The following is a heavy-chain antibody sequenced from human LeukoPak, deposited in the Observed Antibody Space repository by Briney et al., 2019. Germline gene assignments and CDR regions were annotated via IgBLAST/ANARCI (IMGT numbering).Heavy chain of an antibody. J-gene: IGHJ5*02. D-gene: IGHD2-8*01. CDR3: ARENYCTNGVCWAFDP. Sequence: SETLSLTCTVSCGSISSSDYYWGWIRQPPGKGLEWIGNIYYTGSSSYNSSLKSRVTISVDTSKNQFSLQLSSVTAADTAVYYCARENYCTNGVCWAFDPWGQGTLVTVSS. CDR1: CGSISSSDYY. V-gene: IGHV4-39*07. CDR2: IYYTGSS.